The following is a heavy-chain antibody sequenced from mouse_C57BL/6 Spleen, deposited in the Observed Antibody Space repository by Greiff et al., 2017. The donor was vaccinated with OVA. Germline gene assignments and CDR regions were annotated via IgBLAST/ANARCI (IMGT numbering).Heavy chain of an antibody. CDR3: TRPGSSSWFAY. V-gene: IGHV5-9-1*02. J-gene: IGHJ3*01. CDR1: GFTFSSYA. Sequence: EVHLVESGEGLVKPGGSLKLSCAASGFTFSSYAMSWVRQTPEKRLEWVAYISSGGDYIYYADTVKGRFTISRDNARNTLYLQMSSLKSEDTAMYYCTRPGSSSWFAYWGQGTLVTVSA. D-gene: IGHD1-1*01. CDR2: ISSGGDYI.